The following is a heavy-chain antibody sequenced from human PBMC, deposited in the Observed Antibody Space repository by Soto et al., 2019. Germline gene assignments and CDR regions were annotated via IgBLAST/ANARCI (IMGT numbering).Heavy chain of an antibody. CDR2: IYWDDDK. J-gene: IGHJ5*02. CDR3: AHTVLGYCSGGSCPNWFDP. V-gene: IGHV2-5*02. Sequence: SGPTLVNPTQTPTLTCTFSGFSLSTSGVGVGWTRQPPGKALEWLGLIYWDDDKRYSPSLKSRLTITKDTSKNQVVLTMTNMDPVDTATYYCAHTVLGYCSGGSCPNWFDPWGQGTLGTVS. CDR1: GFSLSTSGVG. D-gene: IGHD2-15*01.